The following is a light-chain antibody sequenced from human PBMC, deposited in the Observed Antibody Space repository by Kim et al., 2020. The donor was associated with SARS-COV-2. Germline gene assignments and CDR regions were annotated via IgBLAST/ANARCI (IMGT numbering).Light chain of an antibody. Sequence: SITISSTGTSSDVGGYDYVSWYQQQPGKAPRLIIYDVNKRPSGVSTHFSGSKSGNTASLKISGLRAEDEGDYFCISYTSSNINYVFGTGTKVTVL. V-gene: IGLV2-14*03. CDR1: SSDVGGYDY. CDR2: DVN. CDR3: ISYTSSNINYV. J-gene: IGLJ1*01.